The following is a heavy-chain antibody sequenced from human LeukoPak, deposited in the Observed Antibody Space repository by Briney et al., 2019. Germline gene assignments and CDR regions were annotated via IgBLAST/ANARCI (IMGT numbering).Heavy chain of an antibody. J-gene: IGHJ5*02. Sequence: PSETLSLTCAVYGGSFSGYYWSWIRQPPGKGLEWIGEINHSGSTNYNPSLKSRVTISVDTSKNQFSLKLSSVTAADTAVYYCARGGVPAATHNWFDPWGQGTLVTVSS. CDR2: INHSGST. CDR1: GGSFSGYY. CDR3: ARGGVPAATHNWFDP. V-gene: IGHV4-34*01. D-gene: IGHD2-2*01.